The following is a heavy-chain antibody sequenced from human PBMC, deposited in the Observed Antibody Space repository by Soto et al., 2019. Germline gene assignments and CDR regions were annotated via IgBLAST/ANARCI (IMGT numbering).Heavy chain of an antibody. D-gene: IGHD7-27*01. CDR1: GGSLSSGDYN. CDR2: VVYCGTT. J-gene: IGHJ3*02. Sequence: QLQLQESGPGLVKPSQTLSLTCTVSGGSLSSGDYNWSWIRHPPGKGLECVGYVVYCGTTHYNPSLKSRLSISLDTSKNLFSLRRTSVTAAHTAVYYCARDHWGLPLDIWGHGTMVTVSS. V-gene: IGHV4-30-4*01. CDR3: ARDHWGLPLDI.